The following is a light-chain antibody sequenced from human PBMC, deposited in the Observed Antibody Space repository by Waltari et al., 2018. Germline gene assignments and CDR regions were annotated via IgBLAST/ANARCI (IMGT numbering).Light chain of an antibody. CDR2: ETY. CDR1: KSVGKY. V-gene: IGKV3-20*01. J-gene: IGKJ1*01. Sequence: SCRASKSVGKYLAWYQQIPGQAPRLLIYETYRRATGTPDRFTGSGSGTDFSLTISRLEPEDFAVYYCQKYESLPATFGQGTTVEIK. CDR3: QKYESLPAT.